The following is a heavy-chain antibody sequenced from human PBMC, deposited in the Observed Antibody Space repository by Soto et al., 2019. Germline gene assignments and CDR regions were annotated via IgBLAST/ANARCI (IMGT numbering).Heavy chain of an antibody. CDR3: AKGTYCSGGSCYPGAFDI. CDR1: GFTFSSYA. CDR2: ISGSGGST. V-gene: IGHV3-23*01. J-gene: IGHJ3*02. D-gene: IGHD2-15*01. Sequence: EVQLLESGGGLVQPGGSLRLSCAASGFTFSSYAMSWVRQAPGKGLEWVSAISGSGGSTYYADSVKGRFTISRENSKNTLYLQMNSLRAEDTAVYYCAKGTYCSGGSCYPGAFDIWGQGTMVTVSS.